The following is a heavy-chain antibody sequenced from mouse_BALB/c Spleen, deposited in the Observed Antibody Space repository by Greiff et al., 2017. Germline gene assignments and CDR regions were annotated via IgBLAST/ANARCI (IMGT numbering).Heavy chain of an antibody. J-gene: IGHJ4*01. CDR2: ISDGGSYT. D-gene: IGHD2-3*01. CDR3: ARDHGYYGGGAMDY. Sequence: EVQLVESGGGLVKPGGSLKLSCAASGFTFSDYYMYWVRQTPEKRLEWVATISDGGSYTYYPDSVKGRFTISRDNAKNNLYLQMSSLKSEDTAMYYCARDHGYYGGGAMDYWGQGTSVTVSS. V-gene: IGHV5-4*02. CDR1: GFTFSDYY.